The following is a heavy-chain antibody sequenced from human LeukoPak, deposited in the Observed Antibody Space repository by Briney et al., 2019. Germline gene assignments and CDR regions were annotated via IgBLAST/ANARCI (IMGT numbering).Heavy chain of an antibody. CDR2: ISSNGGST. Sequence: GGSLRLSCAASGFTFSSYAMHWVRQAPGKGLEYVSAISSNGGSTYYANSVKGRFTISRDNSKNTLYLQMGSQRAEDMAVYYCARARGMATIMFDYWGQGTLVTVSS. D-gene: IGHD5-24*01. CDR1: GFTFSSYA. CDR3: ARARGMATIMFDY. V-gene: IGHV3-64*01. J-gene: IGHJ4*02.